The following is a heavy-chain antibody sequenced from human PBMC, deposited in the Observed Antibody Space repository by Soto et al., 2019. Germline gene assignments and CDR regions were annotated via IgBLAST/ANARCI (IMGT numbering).Heavy chain of an antibody. CDR1: GYTFTSYG. V-gene: IGHV1-18*01. D-gene: IGHD3-10*01. CDR3: ARDSHYYGSGSYYYGMDV. J-gene: IGHJ6*02. Sequence: QVQLVQSGAEVKKPGASVKVSCKASGYTFTSYGISWVRQAPGQGLEWMGWISAYNGNTNYAQKLQDRVTMTTDTSTSTAYMELRSLRSDDTAVYYCARDSHYYGSGSYYYGMDVWGQGTTVTVSS. CDR2: ISAYNGNT.